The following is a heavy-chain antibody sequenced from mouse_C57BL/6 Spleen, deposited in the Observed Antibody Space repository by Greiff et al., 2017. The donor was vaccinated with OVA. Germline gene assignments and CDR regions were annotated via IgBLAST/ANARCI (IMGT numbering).Heavy chain of an antibody. V-gene: IGHV1-64*01. CDR3: AREDSGYYAMDY. J-gene: IGHJ4*01. CDR1: GYTFTSYW. CDR2: IHPNSGST. D-gene: IGHD3-2*02. Sequence: QVQLQQPGAELVKPGASVKLSCKASGYTFTSYWMHWVKQRPGQGLEWIGMIHPNSGSTNYNEKFKSKATLTVDKSSSTAYMQLSSLTSEDSAVYDCAREDSGYYAMDYWGQGTSVTVSS.